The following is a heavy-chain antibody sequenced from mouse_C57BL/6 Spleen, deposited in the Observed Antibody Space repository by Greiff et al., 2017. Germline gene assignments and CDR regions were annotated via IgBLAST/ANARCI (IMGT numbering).Heavy chain of an antibody. CDR3: ARSIYYYYEGYYFVY. Sequence: QVPLQQPGAELVKPGASVKLSCKASGYTFTSYWMHWVKQRPGQGLEWIGMIPPNSGSTNYNEKFKSKATLTVDKSSSTAYMRLSSLTSEDSAVYYCARSIYYYYEGYYFVYWGQGTTLTVSS. CDR2: IPPNSGST. V-gene: IGHV1-64*01. J-gene: IGHJ2*01. D-gene: IGHD1-1*01. CDR1: GYTFTSYW.